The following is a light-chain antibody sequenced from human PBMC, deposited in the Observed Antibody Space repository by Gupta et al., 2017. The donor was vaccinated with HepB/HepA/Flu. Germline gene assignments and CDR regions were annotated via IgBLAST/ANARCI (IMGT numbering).Light chain of an antibody. CDR3: QAWDSSIVV. Sequence: SYQLTQPPPVSVSAGQTASIACSGDKLGDKYACWYQQKPGQSPVLVIYQDSKRSSGIPERFSGSNSGNTATLTISGTQAMDEADYYCQAWDSSIVVFGGGTKLTVL. J-gene: IGLJ2*01. CDR1: KLGDKY. CDR2: QDS. V-gene: IGLV3-1*01.